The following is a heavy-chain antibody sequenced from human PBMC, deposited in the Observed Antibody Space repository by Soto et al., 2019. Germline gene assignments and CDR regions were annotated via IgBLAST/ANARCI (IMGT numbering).Heavy chain of an antibody. CDR3: AKDFQESYDILTLFDP. CDR2: ISGSGGST. Sequence: PGGSLRLSFAASGFTFSSYAMSWVRQAPGKGLEWVSAISGSGGSTYYADSVKGRFTISRDNSKNTLYLQMNSLRAEDTAVYYCAKDFQESYDILTLFDPWGQGTLVTVSS. CDR1: GFTFSSYA. V-gene: IGHV3-23*01. J-gene: IGHJ5*02. D-gene: IGHD3-9*01.